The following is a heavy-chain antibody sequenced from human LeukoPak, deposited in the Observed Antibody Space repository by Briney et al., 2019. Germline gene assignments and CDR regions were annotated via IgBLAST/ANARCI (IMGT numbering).Heavy chain of an antibody. J-gene: IGHJ4*02. Sequence: SETLSLTCTVSGGSINSYWSWMRQPAGKGLEWIGNIYYSGGTNYSPSLKSRVTILIDTSENQFSLRLSSVTAADTAVYYCARGQYTISLYYFDYWGQGTLVTVSS. V-gene: IGHV4-59*01. CDR1: GGSINSY. CDR3: ARGQYTISLYYFDY. CDR2: IYYSGGT. D-gene: IGHD3-10*01.